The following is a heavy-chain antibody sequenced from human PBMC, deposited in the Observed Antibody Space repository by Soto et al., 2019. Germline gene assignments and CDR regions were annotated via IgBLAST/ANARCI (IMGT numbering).Heavy chain of an antibody. Sequence: GGSLRLSCAASGLTFSSYGMHWVRQAPGKGLEWVAVIWYDGSNKYYADSVKGRITISRDNSKNTLYQQMNSLRAEDTAVYYCARDVQGYNWFDPWGQGTLVTVSS. CDR2: IWYDGSNK. CDR1: GLTFSSYG. CDR3: ARDVQGYNWFDP. V-gene: IGHV3-33*01. J-gene: IGHJ5*02.